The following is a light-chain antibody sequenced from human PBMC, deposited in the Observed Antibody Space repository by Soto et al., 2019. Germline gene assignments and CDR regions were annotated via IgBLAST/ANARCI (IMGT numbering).Light chain of an antibody. CDR2: GNS. V-gene: IGLV1-40*01. CDR3: HSYDGSLREV. J-gene: IGLJ2*01. Sequence: QSVLTQPPSVSGAPGQRVTISCTGSSSNIGAGYDVHWYQQLPGTAPKLLIYGNSNRPSGVPDRFSGSKSGTSASLAITGLQAEDEADYYCHSYDGSLREVFGGGTKLTVL. CDR1: SSNIGAGYD.